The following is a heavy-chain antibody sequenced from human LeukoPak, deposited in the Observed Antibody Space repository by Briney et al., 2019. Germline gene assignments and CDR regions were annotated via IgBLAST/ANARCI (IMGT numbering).Heavy chain of an antibody. D-gene: IGHD3-22*01. CDR1: GFTFSGYS. CDR2: INWNGGST. Sequence: PGGSLRLSCVASGFTFSGYSMSWVRQAPGKGLEWVSGINWNGGSTGYADSVKGRFTISRDNAKNSLYLQMNSLRAEDTAVYYCAREIYNYYDSSGYAFDIWGQGTMVTVSS. J-gene: IGHJ3*02. V-gene: IGHV3-20*04. CDR3: AREIYNYYDSSGYAFDI.